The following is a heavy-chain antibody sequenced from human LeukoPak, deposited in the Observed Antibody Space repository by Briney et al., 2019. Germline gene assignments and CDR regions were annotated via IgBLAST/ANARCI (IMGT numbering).Heavy chain of an antibody. CDR1: GYTLTELS. J-gene: IGHJ4*02. Sequence: ASVKVSCKVSGYTLTELSMHWVRQAPGKGLEWMGGFDPEDGETIYAQKFQGRVTMTEDTSTDTAYIELSSLRSEDTAVYYRATDPHHRSIYDYWGQGTLVTVSS. CDR2: FDPEDGET. D-gene: IGHD1-14*01. V-gene: IGHV1-24*01. CDR3: ATDPHHRSIYDY.